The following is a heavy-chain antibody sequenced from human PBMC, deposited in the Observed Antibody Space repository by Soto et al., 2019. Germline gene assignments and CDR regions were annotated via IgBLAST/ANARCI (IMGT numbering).Heavy chain of an antibody. J-gene: IGHJ5*02. D-gene: IGHD5-12*01. CDR1: GGSINSGDYY. V-gene: IGHV4-30-4*01. CDR3: ARDRRWLPRGPNNWLDL. Sequence: AWETLSLTCTVSGGSINSGDYYWTWVRQPPGKGLEWIGYIYYDGNSQHNPSLKSRVTMSIDTSKNQFSLNLSSVTAADTAVYYCARDRRWLPRGPNNWLDLWGQGTQVTVSS. CDR2: IYYDGNS.